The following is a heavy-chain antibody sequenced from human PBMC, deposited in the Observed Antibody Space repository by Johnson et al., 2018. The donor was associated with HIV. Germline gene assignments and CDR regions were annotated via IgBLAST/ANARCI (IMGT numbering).Heavy chain of an antibody. J-gene: IGHJ3*02. CDR2: ISYDGSNK. CDR1: GFSFSTYN. Sequence: QVQLVESGGGVVQPGRSLRLSCAASGFSFSTYNMHWVRHAPGRGLEWVAFISYDGSNKYYADYVKGRFTISRDNSKNTLYLQMNSLRVEDTAMYYCARGPILEWLSGDGFDMWGQGTKVTV. D-gene: IGHD3-3*01. CDR3: ARGPILEWLSGDGFDM. V-gene: IGHV3-30-3*01.